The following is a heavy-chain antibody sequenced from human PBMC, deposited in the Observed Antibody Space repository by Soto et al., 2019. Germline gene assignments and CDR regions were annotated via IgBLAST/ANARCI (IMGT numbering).Heavy chain of an antibody. D-gene: IGHD2-15*01. CDR3: ARPASGGSRDAFDV. V-gene: IGHV5-10-1*01. CDR1: GYKFTTFW. Sequence: GEPLKISCKASGYKFTTFWLNWVRQTPGKGLEWLGRIDPTDSFTNYSPPFEGHVTISVDRSISTAYLQWNSLQASDTAIYYCARPASGGSRDAFDVWGQGTTGTVSS. J-gene: IGHJ3*01. CDR2: IDPTDSFT.